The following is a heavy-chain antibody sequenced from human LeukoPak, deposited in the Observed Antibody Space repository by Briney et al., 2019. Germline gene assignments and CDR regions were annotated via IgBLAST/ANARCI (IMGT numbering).Heavy chain of an antibody. D-gene: IGHD2-21*02. CDR2: IYSGGST. J-gene: IGHJ4*02. CDR1: GFTVSSNY. Sequence: PGGSLRLSCAASGFTVSSNYMSWVRQAPGKGLEWVSVIYSGGSTYYADSVKGRFTISRDNSKNTLHLQMNSLRVEDTALYFCAKGDCGGDCYVVDYWGQGIRVTVSS. CDR3: AKGDCGGDCYVVDY. V-gene: IGHV3-66*01.